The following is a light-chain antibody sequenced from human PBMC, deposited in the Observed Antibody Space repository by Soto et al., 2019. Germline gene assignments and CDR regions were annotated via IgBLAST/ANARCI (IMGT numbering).Light chain of an antibody. V-gene: IGKV1-5*03. J-gene: IGKJ1*01. Sequence: DIQITQSPSTRSASVGDRVTITCRASQSISSWLAWYPQTPGKAPKLLIYKASSLESGVPSRFSGSGAGTEFTRTISSLQPDDVATDSCQQYNTYPWTFGQGTKVDIK. CDR3: QQYNTYPWT. CDR1: QSISSW. CDR2: KAS.